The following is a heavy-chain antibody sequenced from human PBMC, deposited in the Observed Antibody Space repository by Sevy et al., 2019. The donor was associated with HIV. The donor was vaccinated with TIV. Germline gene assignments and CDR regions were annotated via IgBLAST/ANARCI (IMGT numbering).Heavy chain of an antibody. V-gene: IGHV3-23*01. J-gene: IGHJ4*02. CDR2: ISGIGDST. Sequence: GGSLRLSCAASGFTFSNYAMRWVRQAPGKGLEWVSAISGIGDSTYYADSVKGRFTVSRDNSKSTLYLHMHSLRAEDTALYYCAKVAWGYFGWLLYYFDYWGQGTLVTVSS. CDR1: GFTFSNYA. CDR3: AKVAWGYFGWLLYYFDY. D-gene: IGHD3-9*01.